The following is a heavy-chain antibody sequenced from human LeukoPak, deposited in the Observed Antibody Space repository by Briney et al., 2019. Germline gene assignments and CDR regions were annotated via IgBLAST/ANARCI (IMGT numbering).Heavy chain of an antibody. CDR1: GYTFTSYG. CDR2: ISAYNGNT. D-gene: IGHD1-26*01. CDR3: ARSSRWELLHYFDY. Sequence: ASVKVSCKASGYTFTSYGISWERQAPGQGLEWMGWISAYNGNTNYAQKLQGRVTMTTDTSTSTAYMELRSLRSDDTAVYYCARSSRWELLHYFDYWGQGTLVSVSS. J-gene: IGHJ4*02. V-gene: IGHV1-18*01.